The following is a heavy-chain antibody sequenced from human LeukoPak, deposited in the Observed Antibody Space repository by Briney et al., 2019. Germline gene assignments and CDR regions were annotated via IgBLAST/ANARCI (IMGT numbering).Heavy chain of an antibody. V-gene: IGHV3-23*01. CDR2: IRGSGGTT. J-gene: IGHJ4*02. Sequence: GGSLRLSCAASGFTFSRYAMSWVRQAPGKGLHWVSSIRGSGGTTHYADSVKGRFTISRDNSKNTLYLQMNSLRAEDTAIYYCARRSTRETYYDFWSGYSGGQGTLVTVSS. CDR3: ARRSTRETYYDFWSGYS. CDR1: GFTFSRYA. D-gene: IGHD3-3*01.